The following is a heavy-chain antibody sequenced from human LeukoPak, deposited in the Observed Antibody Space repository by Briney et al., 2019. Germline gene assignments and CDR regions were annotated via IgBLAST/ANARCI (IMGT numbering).Heavy chain of an antibody. Sequence: GASVKVSCKASGYTFTIYGISWVRQAPGQGLEWMGWISAYNGNTNYAQKLQGRVTMTTDMSTGTVYMELRSLRSDDTAVYYCASAREASSSSRSFDYWGQGTLVTVSS. CDR1: GYTFTIYG. D-gene: IGHD6-6*01. J-gene: IGHJ4*02. V-gene: IGHV1-18*01. CDR2: ISAYNGNT. CDR3: ASAREASSSSRSFDY.